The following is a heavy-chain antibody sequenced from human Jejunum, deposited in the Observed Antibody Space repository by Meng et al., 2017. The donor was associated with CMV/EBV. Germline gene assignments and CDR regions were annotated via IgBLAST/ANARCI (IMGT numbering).Heavy chain of an antibody. V-gene: IGHV3-23*01. CDR3: AKFPSYYYDTSAH. CDR1: GFTFSSYA. Sequence: ASGFTFSSYAMSWVRQAPGKGLEWVSTISGSGGTTYYADSVKGRFTISRDNSKNTLYLQMNSLRAEDTAVYYCAKFPSYYYDTSAHWGQGTLVTVSS. D-gene: IGHD3-22*01. J-gene: IGHJ1*01. CDR2: ISGSGGTT.